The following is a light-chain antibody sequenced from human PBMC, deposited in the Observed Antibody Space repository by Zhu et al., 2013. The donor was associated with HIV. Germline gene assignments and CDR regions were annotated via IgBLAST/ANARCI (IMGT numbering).Light chain of an antibody. J-gene: IGKJ1*01. CDR1: QSVLYSSNNKNY. Sequence: DIVMTQSPDSLAVSLGERATINCKSSQSVLYSSNNKNYLAWYQQNPGQPPKLLIYWASTRESGVPDRFNGSGSGTDFTLTISSLQSEDVAVYFCQQYNKWPWTFGQGTKLEIK. CDR2: WAS. CDR3: QQYNKWPWT. V-gene: IGKV4-1*01.